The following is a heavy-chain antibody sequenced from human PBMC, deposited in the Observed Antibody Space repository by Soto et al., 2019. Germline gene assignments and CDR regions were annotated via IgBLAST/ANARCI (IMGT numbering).Heavy chain of an antibody. Sequence: PGGSLRLSCAASGFTFSSYAMHWVRQAPGKGLEWVAVISYDGSNKYYADSVKGRFTISRDNSKNTLYLQMNSLRAEDTAVYYFAGGVDTAMVTDYYYYYGMDVWGQGTTVTVSS. V-gene: IGHV3-30-3*01. CDR1: GFTFSSYA. CDR3: AGGVDTAMVTDYYYYYGMDV. D-gene: IGHD5-18*01. CDR2: ISYDGSNK. J-gene: IGHJ6*02.